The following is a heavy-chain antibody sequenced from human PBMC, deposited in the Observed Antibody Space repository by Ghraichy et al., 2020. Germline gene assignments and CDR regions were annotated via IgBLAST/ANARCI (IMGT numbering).Heavy chain of an antibody. D-gene: IGHD3-16*01. Sequence: GESLRLSCAASGFIFSTYAMHWVRQAPGKGLEWVAAISYDGSNKYYADSVKGRFTISRDNSKNTLYLQMNSLSAEDTAVYYCAKERWGGGSQTTKYYFDYWGQGTLVTVSS. CDR2: ISYDGSNK. J-gene: IGHJ4*02. CDR3: AKERWGGGSQTTKYYFDY. V-gene: IGHV3-30*18. CDR1: GFIFSTYA.